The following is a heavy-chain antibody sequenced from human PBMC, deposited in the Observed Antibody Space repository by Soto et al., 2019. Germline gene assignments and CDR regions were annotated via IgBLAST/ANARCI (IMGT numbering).Heavy chain of an antibody. CDR1: GGSISISSYY. J-gene: IGHJ4*02. Sequence: PSETLSLTCTVSGGSISISSYYWGWSRQPPGKGLEWIGSIYYTGSTYYNPSLKSRVTISVDTSKNQFSLKLSSVTAADTAEYYCASKRYCSGATCYDYYWGQGTLVTVSS. CDR3: ASKRYCSGATCYDYY. V-gene: IGHV4-39*01. CDR2: IYYTGST. D-gene: IGHD2-15*01.